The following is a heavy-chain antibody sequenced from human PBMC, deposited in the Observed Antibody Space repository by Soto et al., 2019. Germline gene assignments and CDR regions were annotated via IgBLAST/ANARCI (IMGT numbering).Heavy chain of an antibody. CDR3: AKSIGTGVVVVVAAPFDY. Sequence: PGGSLRLPCAASGFTFSSYGMHWVGQAPGKGLECAGVISYDGSNKYYADSVKGRFTISRDNSKNTLYLQMNSLRAEDTAVYYCAKSIGTGVVVVVAAPFDYGGQGTLVPVS. CDR2: ISYDGSNK. J-gene: IGHJ4*02. V-gene: IGHV3-30*18. CDR1: GFTFSSYG. D-gene: IGHD2-15*01.